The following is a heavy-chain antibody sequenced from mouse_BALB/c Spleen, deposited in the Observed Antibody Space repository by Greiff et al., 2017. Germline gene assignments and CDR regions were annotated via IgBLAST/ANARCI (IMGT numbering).Heavy chain of an antibody. CDR1: GFTFSSFG. CDR3: ARRGYDGYYYFDY. CDR2: ISSGSSTI. V-gene: IGHV5-17*02. J-gene: IGHJ2*01. Sequence: EVQGVESGGGLVQPGGSRKLSCAASGFTFSSFGMHWVRQAPEKGLEWVAYISSGSSTIYYADTVKGRFTISRDNPKNTLFLQMTSLRSEDTAMYYCARRGYDGYYYFDYWGQGTTLTVSS. D-gene: IGHD2-3*01.